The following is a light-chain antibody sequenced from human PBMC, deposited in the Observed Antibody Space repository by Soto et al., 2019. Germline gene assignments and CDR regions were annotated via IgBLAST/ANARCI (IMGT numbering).Light chain of an antibody. CDR2: GAS. Sequence: VLTHSPGTLSLSPRERPNLSGRASQSVSSSYLAWYQQKPGQAPRLLIYGASSRATGIPDRFSGSGSGTDFTLTISRLEPEDFAVYYCQQYGSSPRTFGQGTKVDIK. CDR1: QSVSSSY. V-gene: IGKV3-20*01. CDR3: QQYGSSPRT. J-gene: IGKJ1*01.